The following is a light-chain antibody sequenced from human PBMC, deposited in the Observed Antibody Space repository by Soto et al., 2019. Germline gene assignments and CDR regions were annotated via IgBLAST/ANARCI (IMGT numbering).Light chain of an antibody. CDR2: GAS. Sequence: EFVLTQSPGTLSLSLGDRATLSCRASHSVSGSLAWYRHHPGQAPRLLIYGASTRATGIPARFSGSGSGTEFTLTISSLQSEDFAVYYCHQYDNWPKTFGQGTRLEIK. V-gene: IGKV3-15*01. J-gene: IGKJ5*01. CDR1: HSVSGS. CDR3: HQYDNWPKT.